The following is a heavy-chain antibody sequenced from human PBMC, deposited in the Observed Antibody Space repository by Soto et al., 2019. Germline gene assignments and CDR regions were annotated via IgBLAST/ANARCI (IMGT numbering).Heavy chain of an antibody. D-gene: IGHD3-3*01. CDR2: FIPVYRTL. CDR3: ATGVIWIGYFTVDS. J-gene: IGHJ4*02. CDR1: GGSFGKSA. Sequence: ASVKVSCKASGGSFGKSAINWVRQTPGQGLEWLGGFIPVYRTLNYAQKFQGRVTITADESTGTAYMTLSSLASDDTAVYYCATGVIWIGYFTVDSWGQGTRVTVYS. V-gene: IGHV1-69*13.